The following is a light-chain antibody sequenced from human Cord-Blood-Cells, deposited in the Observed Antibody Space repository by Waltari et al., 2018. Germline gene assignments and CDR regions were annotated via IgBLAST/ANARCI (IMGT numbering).Light chain of an antibody. Sequence: QSALTQPASVSGSPGQSITISCTGTSSDVGLYNLVSWYQQHPGKAPKLMIYEGSKRPSGVSNRFSGSKSGNTASLTISGLQAEDEADYYCCSYAGSSTFGVFGGGTKLTVL. CDR2: EGS. J-gene: IGLJ3*02. CDR1: SSDVGLYNL. CDR3: CSYAGSSTFGV. V-gene: IGLV2-23*03.